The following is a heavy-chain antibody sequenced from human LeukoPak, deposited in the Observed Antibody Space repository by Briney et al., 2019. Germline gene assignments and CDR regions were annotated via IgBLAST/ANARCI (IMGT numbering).Heavy chain of an antibody. CDR3: AKWVYDSSGHDY. D-gene: IGHD3-22*01. CDR2: ISGSGGST. V-gene: IGHV3-23*01. Sequence: GGSLRLSCAASGFTFSSCAMSWGRQAPGKGLEWVSAISGSGGSTYYADSVKGRFTISRDNSKNTLYLQMNSLRAEDTAVYYCAKWVYDSSGHDYWGQGTLVTVSS. CDR1: GFTFSSCA. J-gene: IGHJ4*02.